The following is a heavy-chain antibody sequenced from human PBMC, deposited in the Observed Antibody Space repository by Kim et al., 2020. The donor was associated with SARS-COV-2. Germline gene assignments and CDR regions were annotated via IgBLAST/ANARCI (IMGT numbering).Heavy chain of an antibody. Sequence: ASVKVSCKASGYTFTSYYMHWVRQAPGQGLEWMGIINPSGGSTSYAQKFQGRVTMTRDTSTSTVYMELSSLRSEDTAVYYCARELRVYYYGSGSPGVDYWDQGTLVTVSS. CDR2: INPSGGST. J-gene: IGHJ4*02. CDR1: GYTFTSYY. CDR3: ARELRVYYYGSGSPGVDY. V-gene: IGHV1-46*01. D-gene: IGHD3-10*01.